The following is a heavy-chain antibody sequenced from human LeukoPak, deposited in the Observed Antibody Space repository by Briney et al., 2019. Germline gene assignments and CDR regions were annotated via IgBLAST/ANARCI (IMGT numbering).Heavy chain of an antibody. D-gene: IGHD5-18*01. Sequence: PGGSLRLSCAASGFTFSNYAMSWVRQAPGKGLEWVSGISGSGVGTYYADSVKGRFTISRDNSKNTLYLQMNSLRAEDTAVYHCAKVGYSYGVDYWGQGTLVTVSS. CDR3: AKVGYSYGVDY. V-gene: IGHV3-23*01. J-gene: IGHJ4*02. CDR1: GFTFSNYA. CDR2: ISGSGVGT.